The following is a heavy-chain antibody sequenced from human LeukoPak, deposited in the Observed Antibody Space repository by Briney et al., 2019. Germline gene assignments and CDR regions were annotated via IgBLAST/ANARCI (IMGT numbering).Heavy chain of an antibody. V-gene: IGHV4-30-2*01. CDR2: IYHSGST. D-gene: IGHD6-13*01. J-gene: IGHJ4*02. Sequence: PSQTLSLTCTVSGGSISSGGYYWSWIRQPPGKGLEWIGYIYHSGSTYYNPSLKSRVTISVDTSKNQFSLKLTSVTAADTAVYYCARVVAAATYYFDYWGQGTLVTVSS. CDR3: ARVVAAATYYFDY. CDR1: GGSISSGGYY.